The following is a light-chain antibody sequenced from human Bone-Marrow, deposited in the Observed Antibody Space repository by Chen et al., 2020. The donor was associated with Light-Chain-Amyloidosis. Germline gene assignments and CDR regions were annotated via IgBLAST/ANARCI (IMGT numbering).Light chain of an antibody. Sequence: SYVLTKPSSVSVAPGQTATIACGGNNIGSTSVHWYQQTPGQAPLLVVYDDSDRPSGIPERLSGSNSGNPATLTISRVEAGDEADYYCQVWDRSSDRPVFGGGTKLTVL. V-gene: IGLV3-21*02. CDR1: NIGSTS. J-gene: IGLJ3*02. CDR2: DDS. CDR3: QVWDRSSDRPV.